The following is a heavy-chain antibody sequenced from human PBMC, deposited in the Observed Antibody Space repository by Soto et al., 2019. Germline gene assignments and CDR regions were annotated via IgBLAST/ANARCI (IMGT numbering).Heavy chain of an antibody. V-gene: IGHV3-9*01. CDR1: GFTFDDYA. D-gene: IGHD6-6*01. CDR3: AKDESSGVTDAFDI. Sequence: EVQLVESGGGLVQPGRSLRLSCAASGFTFDDYAMHWVRQAPGKGLEWISGISWNSGSIGYADSVKGRFTISRDNAKNSLYVQMNSLRAEDTALYYYAKDESSGVTDAFDIWGQGTMVTVSS. CDR2: ISWNSGSI. J-gene: IGHJ3*02.